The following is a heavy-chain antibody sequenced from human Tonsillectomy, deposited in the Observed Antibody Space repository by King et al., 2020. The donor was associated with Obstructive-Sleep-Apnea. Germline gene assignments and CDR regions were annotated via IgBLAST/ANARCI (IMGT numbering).Heavy chain of an antibody. J-gene: IGHJ6*02. CDR2: IWYDGSNK. V-gene: IGHV3-33*06. CDR3: AEGGGDKASYGMDV. Sequence: VQLVESGGGVVQPGRSLRLSCAASGFTFSSYGMHWVRQAPGKGLEWVAVIWYDGSNKYYADSVKGRFTISRDNSKNTLYLQMNSLRAEDTAVYYWAEGGGDKASYGMDVWGQGTTVTVSS. D-gene: IGHD3-10*01. CDR1: GFTFSSYG.